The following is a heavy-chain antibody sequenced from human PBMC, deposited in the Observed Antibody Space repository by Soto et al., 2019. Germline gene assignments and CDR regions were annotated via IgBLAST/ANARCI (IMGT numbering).Heavy chain of an antibody. D-gene: IGHD4-17*01. CDR2: ISGSGGST. CDR3: AKDPRPGTVPNNWFDP. CDR1: GFTFSSYA. V-gene: IGHV3-23*01. Sequence: GGSLRLSCAASGFTFSSYAMSWVRQAPGKGLEWVSAISGSGGSTYYADSVKGRFTISRDNSKNTLYLQMNSLGAEDTAVYYCAKDPRPGTVPNNWFDPWGQGTLVTVSS. J-gene: IGHJ5*02.